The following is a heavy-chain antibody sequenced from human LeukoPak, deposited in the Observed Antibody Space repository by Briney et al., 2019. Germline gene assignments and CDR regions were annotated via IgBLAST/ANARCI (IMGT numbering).Heavy chain of an antibody. J-gene: IGHJ4*02. V-gene: IGHV3-74*03. CDR1: GFTFNIYW. CDR3: ARAKYSSRWSLDY. CDR2: IHSNGGGA. Sequence: PGGSLRLSCATSGFTFNIYWMQWVRQVPGKGLVWVSRIHSNGGGATYADSVKGRFTTSRDNGNNTMYLQMNSLRAEDTAIYYCARAKYSSRWSLDYWGQGALVTVSS. D-gene: IGHD6-13*01.